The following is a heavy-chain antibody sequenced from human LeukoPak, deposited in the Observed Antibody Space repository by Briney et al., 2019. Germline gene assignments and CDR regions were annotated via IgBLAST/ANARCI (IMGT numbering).Heavy chain of an antibody. D-gene: IGHD1-7*01. V-gene: IGHV3-15*01. Sequence: MPGGSLRLSCAASGFTFSNAWMSWVRQAPGKGLEWVGRIKSKTDGGTTDYAAPVKGRFTISRHDSKNTLYLQMNSLKTEDTAVYYCQTYTWNYARTLLDDYWGQGTLVTVSS. J-gene: IGHJ4*02. CDR2: IKSKTDGGTT. CDR1: GFTFSNAW. CDR3: QTYTWNYARTLLDDY.